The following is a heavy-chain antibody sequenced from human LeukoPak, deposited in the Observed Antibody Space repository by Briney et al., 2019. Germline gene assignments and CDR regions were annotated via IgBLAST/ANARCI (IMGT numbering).Heavy chain of an antibody. CDR2: IKQDGSEK. V-gene: IGHV3-7*01. D-gene: IGHD2-2*01. J-gene: IGHJ6*03. CDR1: GFTFSSYW. Sequence: PGGSLRLSCAASGFTFSSYWMSWVRQAPGKGLEWVANIKQDGSEKYYVDSVKGRFTISRDNAKNSLYLQMNSLRAEDTAVYYCARDLLVVVPAAINYYMDVWGKGTTVTVSS. CDR3: ARDLLVVVPAAINYYMDV.